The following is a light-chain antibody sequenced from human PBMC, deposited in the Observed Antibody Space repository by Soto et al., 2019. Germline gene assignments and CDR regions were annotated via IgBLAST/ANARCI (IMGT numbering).Light chain of an antibody. J-gene: IGKJ5*01. CDR2: AAS. CDR3: QQYGTSRT. CDR1: QRVINNF. Sequence: EIVLTQSPGTLSLSPGEGVTLSCRASQRVINNFLAWYQQKPGQAPRLLISAASTRATGIPDTFSGGGSGTDFALTISRLEPEDFAIYYGQQYGTSRTVGQGTRLQIK. V-gene: IGKV3-20*01.